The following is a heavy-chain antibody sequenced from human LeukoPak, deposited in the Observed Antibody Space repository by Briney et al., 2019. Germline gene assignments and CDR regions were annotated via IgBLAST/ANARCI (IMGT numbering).Heavy chain of an antibody. CDR2: IYYSGST. V-gene: IGHV4-31*03. CDR1: GGSISSGGYY. CDR3: AGDAPQVSGMDV. J-gene: IGHJ6*02. Sequence: SETLSLTCTVPGGSISSGGYYWSWIRQHPGKGLEWIGYIYYSGSTYYNPSLKSRVTISVDTSKNQFSLKLSSVTAADTAVYYCAGDAPQVSGMDVWGQGTTVTVSS.